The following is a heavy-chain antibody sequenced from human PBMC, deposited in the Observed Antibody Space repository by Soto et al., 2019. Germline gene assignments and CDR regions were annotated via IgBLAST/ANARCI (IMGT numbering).Heavy chain of an antibody. CDR2: ISAYNGNT. D-gene: IGHD3-10*01. CDR3: ARVGVIGRSNYYYGMDV. Sequence: QVQLVQSGAEVKKPGASVKVSCKASGYTFTSYGISWVRQAPGQGLEWMGWISAYNGNTNYAQKLQGRVTMTTDTAXSTXYMELRSLRSDDTAVYYCARVGVIGRSNYYYGMDVWGQGTTVTVSS. V-gene: IGHV1-18*01. J-gene: IGHJ6*02. CDR1: GYTFTSYG.